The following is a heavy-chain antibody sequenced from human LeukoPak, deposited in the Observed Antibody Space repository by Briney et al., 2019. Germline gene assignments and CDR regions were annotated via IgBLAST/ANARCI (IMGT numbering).Heavy chain of an antibody. Sequence: SVKVSCKASGGTFSSYAISWVRQAPGQGLEWMGRIIPIFGTANYAQKFQGRATITTDKSTSTAYMELSSLRSEDTAVYYCARQGDDYGDYGARPFYYYMDVWGKGTTVTVSS. CDR3: ARQGDDYGDYGARPFYYYMDV. D-gene: IGHD4-17*01. CDR2: IIPIFGTA. V-gene: IGHV1-69*05. J-gene: IGHJ6*03. CDR1: GGTFSSYA.